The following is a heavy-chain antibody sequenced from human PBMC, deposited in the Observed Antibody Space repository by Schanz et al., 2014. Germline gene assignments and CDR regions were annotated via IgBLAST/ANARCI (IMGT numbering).Heavy chain of an antibody. D-gene: IGHD3-10*01. Sequence: EVQLLESGGGLVEPGGSLRLSCAASGFSFSSYAMGWVRQARGKGLEWVSAMNESHSTIYYADSVRGRFTISRDNAKNTLYLQMNSLRAEDTAVYYCARPALWFGDNCFDPWGQGTLGTVSS. V-gene: IGHV3-23*01. CDR1: GFSFSSYA. CDR3: ARPALWFGDNCFDP. J-gene: IGHJ5*02. CDR2: MNESHSTI.